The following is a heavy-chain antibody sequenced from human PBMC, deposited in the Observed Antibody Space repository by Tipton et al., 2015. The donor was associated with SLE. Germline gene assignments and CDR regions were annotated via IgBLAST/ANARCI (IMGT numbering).Heavy chain of an antibody. CDR2: ISGNGGST. D-gene: IGHD3-22*01. CDR1: GFTFSSYA. CDR3: ARDRGGVTMTFDY. Sequence: SLRLSCAASGFTFSSYAMSWVRQAPGKGLEYVSAISGNGGSTYYANSVKGRFTISRDNSKNTLYLQMGSLRAEDMAVYYCARDRGGVTMTFDYWGQGTLVTVSA. V-gene: IGHV3-64*01. J-gene: IGHJ4*02.